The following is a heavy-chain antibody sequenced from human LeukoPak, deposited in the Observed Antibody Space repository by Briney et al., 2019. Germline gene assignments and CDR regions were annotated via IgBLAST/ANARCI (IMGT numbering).Heavy chain of an antibody. CDR2: INTGGTVT. V-gene: IGHV3-74*01. CDR1: GFTFSKYW. D-gene: IGHD6-19*01. Sequence: PGGSLRLSCAASGFTFSKYWMLWVRQAPGKGLESVSRINTGGTVTTYADSVKGRFTVSRDNAANTMFLQMNSVRDEDTAVYYCATKQWLAPPPDSWGQGTPVTVSS. J-gene: IGHJ4*02. CDR3: ATKQWLAPPPDS.